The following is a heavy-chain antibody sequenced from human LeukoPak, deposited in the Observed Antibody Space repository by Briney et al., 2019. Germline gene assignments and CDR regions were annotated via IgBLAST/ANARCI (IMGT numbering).Heavy chain of an antibody. Sequence: PGGSLRLSCAASGFTFSDYYMSWIRQAPGKGLEWVSYISSSSSYTNYADSVKGRFTISRDNAKNSLYLQMNSLRAEDTAVYYCARGFLRFYGGYGGGVSEWYFDLWGRGTLVTVSS. CDR1: GFTFSDYY. J-gene: IGHJ2*01. D-gene: IGHD5-12*01. CDR2: ISSSSSYT. CDR3: ARGFLRFYGGYGGGVSEWYFDL. V-gene: IGHV3-11*05.